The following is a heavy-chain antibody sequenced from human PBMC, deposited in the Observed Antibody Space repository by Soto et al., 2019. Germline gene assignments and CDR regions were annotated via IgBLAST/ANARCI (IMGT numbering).Heavy chain of an antibody. J-gene: IGHJ6*02. CDR2: LNPNTGNS. V-gene: IGHV1-8*01. CDR1: GYTFTSYD. CDR3: GTVGRLGSTGASTYGMDV. D-gene: IGHD1-26*01. Sequence: ASVKVSCKASGYTFTSYDIYWVRQATGQGLEWMGWLNPNTGNSGYAQKFQGRITVTSDTSINTVHMELSSLRSEDAAVYYCGTVGRLGSTGASTYGMDVWGQGTTVTVSS.